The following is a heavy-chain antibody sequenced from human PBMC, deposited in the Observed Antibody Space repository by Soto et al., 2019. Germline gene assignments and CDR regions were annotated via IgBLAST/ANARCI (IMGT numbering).Heavy chain of an antibody. Sequence: PSETLSLTCTVSGGSISSGGYYWSWIRQHPGKGLEWIGYIYYSGYTNYNPSLRSRVTISVDTSKNQFSLKLSSVTAADTAVYYCARVGRDYGDSIYYYGTDVWGQGTTVTVSS. CDR3: ARVGRDYGDSIYYYGTDV. CDR1: GGSISSGGYY. CDR2: IYYSGYT. D-gene: IGHD4-17*01. J-gene: IGHJ6*02. V-gene: IGHV4-61*08.